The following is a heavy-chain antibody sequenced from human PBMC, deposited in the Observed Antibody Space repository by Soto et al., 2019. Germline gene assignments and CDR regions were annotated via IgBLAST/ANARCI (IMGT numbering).Heavy chain of an antibody. CDR1: GDSISSADYY. V-gene: IGHV4-30-4*01. J-gene: IGHJ6*01. CDR3: ARDLWVEPELYYYGMDV. D-gene: IGHD1-1*01. Sequence: QVQLQESGPGLVRPSQTLSLTCTVSGDSISSADYYWSWIRQTPGKGLEWIGHIFYSGTTYYNPSLKSRLTISVDTSKNHFSLRLTSVTAVDTAVYYCARDLWVEPELYYYGMDVW. CDR2: IFYSGTT.